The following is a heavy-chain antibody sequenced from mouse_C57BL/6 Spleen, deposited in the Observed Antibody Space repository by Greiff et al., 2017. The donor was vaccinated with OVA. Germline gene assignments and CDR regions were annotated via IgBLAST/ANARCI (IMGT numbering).Heavy chain of an antibody. J-gene: IGHJ4*01. D-gene: IGHD2-5*01. CDR2: IRNKANGYTT. V-gene: IGHV7-3*01. Sequence: EVKLMESGGGLVQPGGSLSLSCAASGFTFTDYYMSWVRQPPGKALEWLGFIRNKANGYTTEYSASVKGRFTISRDNSQSILYLQMNALRAEDSATYYCARWEAYYSNPYAMDYWGQGTSVTVSS. CDR3: ARWEAYYSNPYAMDY. CDR1: GFTFTDYY.